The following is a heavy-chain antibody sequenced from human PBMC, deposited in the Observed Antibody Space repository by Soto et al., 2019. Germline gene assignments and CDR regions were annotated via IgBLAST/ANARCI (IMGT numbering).Heavy chain of an antibody. CDR2: IYYSGST. CDR1: GGSISSGGYY. D-gene: IGHD4-17*01. J-gene: IGHJ5*02. Sequence: SETLSLTCTVSGGSISSGGYYWSWIRQHPGKGLEWIGYIYYSGSTYYNPSLKSRVTISVDTSKNQFSLKLSSVTAADTAVYYCARDPSMTTDHWFDPWGQGTLVTAPQ. CDR3: ARDPSMTTDHWFDP. V-gene: IGHV4-31*03.